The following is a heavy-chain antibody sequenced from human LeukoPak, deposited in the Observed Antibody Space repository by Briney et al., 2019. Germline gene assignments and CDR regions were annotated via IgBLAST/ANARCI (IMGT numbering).Heavy chain of an antibody. J-gene: IGHJ5*02. V-gene: IGHV4-34*01. CDR1: GGSFSGYY. CDR2: INHSGST. D-gene: IGHD3-3*01. Sequence: SETLSLTCAVYGGSFSGYYWSWIRQPPGKGLEWIGEINHSGSTNYNPSLKSRVTISVDTSKNQFSLKLSSVTAADTAVYYCARGRGVFGTIFGVVIHRRSWFDPWGQGTLVTVSS. CDR3: ARGRGVFGTIFGVVIHRRSWFDP.